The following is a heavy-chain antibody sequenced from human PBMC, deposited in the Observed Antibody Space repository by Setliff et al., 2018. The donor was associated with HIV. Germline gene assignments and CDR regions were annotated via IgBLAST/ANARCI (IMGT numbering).Heavy chain of an antibody. J-gene: IGHJ4*02. Sequence: PSETLSLTCAVSGYSISSGYYWGWRRQHPGKGLEWIGSIYHSGSTYYNTSLKNRVTISVDTSNNKFSMRLSSVTAADTAVDYCARHPNYYGSGSYNYEPYYFDYWGQGTLVTVSS. CDR2: IYHSGST. V-gene: IGHV4-38-2*01. CDR1: GYSISSGYY. D-gene: IGHD3-10*01. CDR3: ARHPNYYGSGSYNYEPYYFDY.